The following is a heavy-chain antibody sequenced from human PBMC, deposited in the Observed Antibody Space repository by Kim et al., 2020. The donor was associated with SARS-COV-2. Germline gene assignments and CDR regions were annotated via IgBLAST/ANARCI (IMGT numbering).Heavy chain of an antibody. J-gene: IGHJ6*02. V-gene: IGHV4-30-2*05. Sequence: SLKSRVTISVDTSKNQFSLKLSSVTAVDTAVYYCARDFSPLRFSGRGMDVWGQGTTVTVSS. CDR3: ARDFSPLRFSGRGMDV. D-gene: IGHD3-3*01.